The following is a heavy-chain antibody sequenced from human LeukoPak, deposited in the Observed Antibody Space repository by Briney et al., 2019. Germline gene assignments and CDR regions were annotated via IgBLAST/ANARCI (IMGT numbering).Heavy chain of an antibody. CDR2: INPNSGGT. V-gene: IGHV1-2*02. Sequence: ASVKVSCKASGYTFTGYYMHWVRQAPGQGLEWMGWINPNSGGTNYAQKFQGRVTMTRDTSISTAYMELSRLRSDDTAVYYCASLNGGEYDSSGYYFDYWGQGTLVTVSS. J-gene: IGHJ4*02. D-gene: IGHD3-22*01. CDR1: GYTFTGYY. CDR3: ASLNGGEYDSSGYYFDY.